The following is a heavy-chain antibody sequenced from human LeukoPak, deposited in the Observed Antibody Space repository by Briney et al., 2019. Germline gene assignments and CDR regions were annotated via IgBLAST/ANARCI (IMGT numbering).Heavy chain of an antibody. D-gene: IGHD3-3*01. CDR2: INPLSGGP. Sequence: ASVKVSCKASGYTFTDNYIHWVRQAPGQGLEWMGWINPLSGGPMYAQKFQGRVAMTRDTSLSTAYIELNGLKSDDTAIYYCAREGIKIFGGWAPFDPWAREPWSPSP. CDR1: GYTFTDNY. J-gene: IGHJ5*02. V-gene: IGHV1-2*02. CDR3: AREGIKIFGGWAPFDP.